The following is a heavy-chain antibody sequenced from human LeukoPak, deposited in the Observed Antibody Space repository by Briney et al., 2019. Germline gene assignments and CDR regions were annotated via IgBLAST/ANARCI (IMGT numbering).Heavy chain of an antibody. V-gene: IGHV4-59*08. J-gene: IGHJ5*02. CDR2: IYYSGST. D-gene: IGHD3-3*01. CDR1: GGSISSYY. CDR3: ARHRRYDFWSGYYTDGNWFDP. Sequence: PSETLSLTCTVSGGSISSYYWSWIRQPPGKGPEWIGYIYYSGSTNYNPSLESRVTISVDTSKNQFSLKLSSVTAADTAVYYCARHRRYDFWSGYYTDGNWFDPWGQGTLVTVSS.